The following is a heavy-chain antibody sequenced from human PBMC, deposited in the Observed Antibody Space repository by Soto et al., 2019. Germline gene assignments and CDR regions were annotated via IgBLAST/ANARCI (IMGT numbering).Heavy chain of an antibody. D-gene: IGHD3-16*01. V-gene: IGHV3-74*03. J-gene: IGHJ5*02. CDR1: VYPFSSCW. CDR2: INKDGTTT. CDR3: AKDLIWGKNNWFDP. Sequence: GGPKRVSWGACVYPFSSCWMHRVRQAPGKGPVWVSRINKDGTTTAYADSVKGRFTISRDNAKNMLYLQMNSLRVEDTAVYYCAKDLIWGKNNWFDPWGQGTLVTVSS.